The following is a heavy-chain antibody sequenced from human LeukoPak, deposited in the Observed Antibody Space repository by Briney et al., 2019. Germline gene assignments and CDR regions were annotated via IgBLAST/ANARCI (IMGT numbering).Heavy chain of an antibody. V-gene: IGHV1-69*13. CDR1: GYTFTSYA. J-gene: IGHJ5*02. CDR3: ARDFEGEPFKRYCSSTSCYFGNWFDP. D-gene: IGHD2-2*01. CDR2: IIPIFGTA. Sequence: GASVKVSCKASGYTFTSYAMNWVRQAPGQGLEWMGGIIPIFGTANYAQKFQGRVTITADESTSTAYMELSSLRSEDTAVYYCARDFEGEPFKRYCSSTSCYFGNWFDPWGQGTLVTVSS.